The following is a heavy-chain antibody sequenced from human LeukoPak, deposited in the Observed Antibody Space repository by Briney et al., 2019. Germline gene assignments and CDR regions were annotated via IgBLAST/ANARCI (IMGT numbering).Heavy chain of an antibody. CDR2: IIPIFGTA. V-gene: IGHV1-69*13. J-gene: IGHJ6*02. CDR1: GGTFSSYA. D-gene: IGHD6-6*01. CDR3: ARRPGQLGDYYYYGMDV. Sequence: SVKVSCKASGGTFSSYAISWVPQAPGQGLEWMGGIIPIFGTANYAQKFQGRVTITADESTSTAYMELSSLRSEDTAVYYCARRPGQLGDYYYYGMDVWGQGTTVTVSS.